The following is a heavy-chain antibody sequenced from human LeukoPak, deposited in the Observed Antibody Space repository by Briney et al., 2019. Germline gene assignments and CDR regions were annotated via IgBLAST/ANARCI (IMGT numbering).Heavy chain of an antibody. Sequence: GGSLRLSCAASGFTFDDYAMHWVRQAPGKGLEWVSLISGDGGSTYYADSVKGRFTISRDNSKNSLYLQMNSLRTEDTALYYCAKNPQDSSGWYPWFDPWGQGTPVTVSS. CDR1: GFTFDDYA. CDR2: ISGDGGST. CDR3: AKNPQDSSGWYPWFDP. D-gene: IGHD6-19*01. V-gene: IGHV3-43*02. J-gene: IGHJ5*02.